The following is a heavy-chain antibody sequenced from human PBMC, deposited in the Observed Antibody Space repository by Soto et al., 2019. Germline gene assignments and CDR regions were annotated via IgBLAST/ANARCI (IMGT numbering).Heavy chain of an antibody. Sequence: QVQLVQSGAEVKKPGSSVTVSCKASGGTFGNSAISWVRQAPGQGREWMGGIIPIFPTPDYAQKFQGRVTITAGEPTGTAYMELKSLRSEETALYYRAPAKDRQQLGGNCYYGIDVWGQGTTVTVSS. CDR3: APAKDRQQLGGNCYYGIDV. V-gene: IGHV1-69*12. CDR1: GGTFGNSA. CDR2: IIPIFPTP. J-gene: IGHJ6*02. D-gene: IGHD2-2*01.